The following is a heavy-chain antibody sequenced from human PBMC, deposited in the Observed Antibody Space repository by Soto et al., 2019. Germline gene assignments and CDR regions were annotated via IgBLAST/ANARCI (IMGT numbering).Heavy chain of an antibody. CDR3: ARDTLPTDFGLGWDV. CDR1: GVVFSDFY. V-gene: IGHV3-11*01. CDR2: ISSSGSTI. D-gene: IGHD4-17*01. Sequence: QVQLAESGGDLVKPGGSLRLTCAASGVVFSDFYMSWIRQAPGKGLEWVSYISSSGSTIHYADSVRGRFTISRDNAKKSLYLQMNSLRVEDTAVYYCARDTLPTDFGLGWDVWGQGTTVIVSS. J-gene: IGHJ6*02.